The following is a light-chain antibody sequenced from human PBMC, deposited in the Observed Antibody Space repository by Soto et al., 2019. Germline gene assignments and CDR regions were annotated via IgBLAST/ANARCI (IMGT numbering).Light chain of an antibody. CDR3: QQSYSTHALT. J-gene: IGKJ4*01. Sequence: DIQMPQSPSSLSASVGDRVTITGRASQNIAKYLNWYQQKPGKAPKILIYGASSLQSGVPSRFSGSGSGTDFTLTISSLQPEDFAIYYCQQSYSTHALTFGGGTKVEIK. CDR1: QNIAKY. CDR2: GAS. V-gene: IGKV1-39*01.